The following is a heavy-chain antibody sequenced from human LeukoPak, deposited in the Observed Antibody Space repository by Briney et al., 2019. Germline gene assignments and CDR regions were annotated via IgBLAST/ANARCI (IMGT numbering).Heavy chain of an antibody. Sequence: GGSLRLSCAASGFTFSDYYMSWIRQAPGKGLEWVSYISSSGSTIYYADSVKGRFTISRDNAKNSLYLQMNSLRAEDTAVYCCARDKVDGYDFWSGYYTGISCWGQGTLVTVSS. CDR3: ARDKVDGYDFWSGYYTGISC. D-gene: IGHD3-3*01. J-gene: IGHJ4*02. CDR1: GFTFSDYY. V-gene: IGHV3-11*01. CDR2: ISSSGSTI.